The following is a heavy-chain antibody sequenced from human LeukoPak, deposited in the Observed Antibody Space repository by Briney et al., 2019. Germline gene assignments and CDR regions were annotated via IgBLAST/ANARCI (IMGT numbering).Heavy chain of an antibody. Sequence: QPGGSLRLSCAASGFTSSSYGMSWVRQAPGKGLEWVSAISGSGGSTYYADSVKGRFTISRDNSKNTLYLQVDSLRADDTAIYHCARQLGYCSDGTCYFDYWGQGTLVTVSS. J-gene: IGHJ4*02. V-gene: IGHV3-23*01. D-gene: IGHD2-15*01. CDR1: GFTSSSYG. CDR3: ARQLGYCSDGTCYFDY. CDR2: ISGSGGST.